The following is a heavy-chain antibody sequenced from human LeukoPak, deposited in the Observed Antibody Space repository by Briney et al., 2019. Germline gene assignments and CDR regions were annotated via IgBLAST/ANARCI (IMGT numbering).Heavy chain of an antibody. Sequence: SETLSLTCTVSGGSISSGDYYWSWIRQPPGKGLEWIGYIYYSGSTSYNPSLKSRLTISVDASKNQFSLKLSSVTAADTAVYYCALFPGEGDPFDIWGQGTMVTVSS. CDR2: IYYSGST. D-gene: IGHD3-16*01. J-gene: IGHJ3*02. CDR3: ALFPGEGDPFDI. V-gene: IGHV4-30-4*01. CDR1: GGSISSGDYY.